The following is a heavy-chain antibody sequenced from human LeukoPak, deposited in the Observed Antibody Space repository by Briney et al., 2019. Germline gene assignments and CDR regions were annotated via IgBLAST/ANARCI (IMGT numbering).Heavy chain of an antibody. J-gene: IGHJ6*03. V-gene: IGHV3-30*02. CDR3: AKDRGYCSSTSCYASPSYMDV. CDR2: IRYDGSNK. D-gene: IGHD2-2*01. Sequence: GGSLRLSCAASGFTFSSYGMHWVRQAPGKGLEWVAFIRYDGSNKYYADPVKGRFTISRDNSKNTLYLQMNSLRAEDTAVYYCAKDRGYCSSTSCYASPSYMDVWGKGTTVTVSS. CDR1: GFTFSSYG.